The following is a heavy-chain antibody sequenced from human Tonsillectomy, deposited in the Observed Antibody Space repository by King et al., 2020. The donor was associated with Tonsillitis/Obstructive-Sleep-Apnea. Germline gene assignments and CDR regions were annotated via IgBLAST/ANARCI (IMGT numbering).Heavy chain of an antibody. CDR2: ISAYNGNT. CDR3: AREIHEFWSGSGMMYV. CDR1: GYTFTSYG. V-gene: IGHV1-18*01. J-gene: IGHJ6*04. Sequence: QLVQSGAEVKKPGASVKVSCKASGYTFTSYGISWVRQAPGQGLEWMGWISAYNGNTNYAQKLQGRVTMTTDTSPSTAYMELRSLRSDDTAVYYCAREIHEFWSGSGMMYVWGKGTTVTVSS. D-gene: IGHD3-3*01.